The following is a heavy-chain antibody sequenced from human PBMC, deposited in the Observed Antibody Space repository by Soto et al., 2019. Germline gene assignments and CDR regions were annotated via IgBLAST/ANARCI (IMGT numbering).Heavy chain of an antibody. CDR3: ATGGSSRSGAGYYYYMDV. CDR2: FDPEDGET. D-gene: IGHD6-13*01. V-gene: IGHV1-24*01. CDR1: GYTINDIS. J-gene: IGHJ6*03. Sequence: VSVKLCCKVSGYTINDISMHWVRQEQRKGLEWMGGFDPEDGETIYAQKFQGRVTMTEDTSTDTAYMELSSLRSEDTAVYYCATGGSSRSGAGYYYYMDVWGKGTTVTVSS.